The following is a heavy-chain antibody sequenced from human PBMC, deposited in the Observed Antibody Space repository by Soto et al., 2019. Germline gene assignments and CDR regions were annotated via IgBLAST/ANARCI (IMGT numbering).Heavy chain of an antibody. CDR3: ARGSYASNFDY. V-gene: IGHV4-4*02. Sequence: QVQLQESGPGLVKPSGTLSLTCAVSRGSISSSNWWSWVRQPPGKGLEWIGEIYHRGGTNYNPSLQSRVTISVDKSKNQSSLNLSSVTAADTAMYYCARGSYASNFDYWGQGTLVTVSS. J-gene: IGHJ4*02. CDR1: RGSISSSNW. D-gene: IGHD3-16*01. CDR2: IYHRGGT.